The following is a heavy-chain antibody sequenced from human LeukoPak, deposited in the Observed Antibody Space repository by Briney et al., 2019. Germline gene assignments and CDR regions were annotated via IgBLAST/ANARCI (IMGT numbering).Heavy chain of an antibody. CDR2: INPNSGGT. Sequence: ASVTVSCKASGYSFTGYYIHWVRQAPGQGLEWMGWINPNSGGTNYAQKFQGRVTMTTDTSISTAYMELSSLKSDDTAVYYCARTQTTLVVDYWGQGTLVTVSS. D-gene: IGHD4-17*01. J-gene: IGHJ4*02. V-gene: IGHV1-2*02. CDR3: ARTQTTLVVDY. CDR1: GYSFTGYY.